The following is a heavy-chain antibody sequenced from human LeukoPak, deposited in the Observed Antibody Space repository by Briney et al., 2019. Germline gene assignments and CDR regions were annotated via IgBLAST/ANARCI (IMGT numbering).Heavy chain of an antibody. CDR1: GGSISSSSYY. D-gene: IGHD5-18*01. Sequence: PSETLSLTCTVSGGSISSSSYYWGWIRQPPGKGLEWIGSISYSGRTYYSPSLKSRVTISVDTSKNQFSLKLSSVTAADTAVYYCARRPVDTTMAHGRPNDCWGQGTLVTVSS. CDR3: ARRPVDTTMAHGRPNDC. CDR2: ISYSGRT. J-gene: IGHJ4*02. V-gene: IGHV4-39*01.